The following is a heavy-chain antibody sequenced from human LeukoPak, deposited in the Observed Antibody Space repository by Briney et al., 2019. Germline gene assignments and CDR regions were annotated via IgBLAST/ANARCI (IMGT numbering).Heavy chain of an antibody. Sequence: ASVKVSCKASGYTFTSYYMHWVRQAPGQGLEWMGIINPSGGSTSYAQKFQGRVTMTRDTSISTAYMELSRLSSDDTAVYYCARDLRGYTYGYDYWGQGTLVTVSS. CDR1: GYTFTSYY. V-gene: IGHV1-46*01. J-gene: IGHJ4*02. CDR3: ARDLRGYTYGYDY. CDR2: INPSGGST. D-gene: IGHD5-18*01.